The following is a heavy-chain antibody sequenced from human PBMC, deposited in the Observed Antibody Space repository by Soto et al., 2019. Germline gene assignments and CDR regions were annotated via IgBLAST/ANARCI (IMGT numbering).Heavy chain of an antibody. V-gene: IGHV1-46*01. Sequence: ASVKVSCKASGYTFTSYYMHLVRQAPGQGLEWMGIINPSGGSTSYAQKFQGRVTMTRDTSTSTVYMELSSLRSEDTAVYYCARAAVTGRYRGKGDYFDYWGQGTLVTVSS. CDR1: GYTFTSYY. J-gene: IGHJ4*02. CDR2: INPSGGST. D-gene: IGHD1-26*01. CDR3: ARAAVTGRYRGKGDYFDY.